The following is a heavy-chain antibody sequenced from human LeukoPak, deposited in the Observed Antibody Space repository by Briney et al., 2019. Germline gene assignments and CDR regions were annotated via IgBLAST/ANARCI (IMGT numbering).Heavy chain of an antibody. CDR1: GDSISSYY. D-gene: IGHD6-19*01. V-gene: IGHV4-59*08. CDR2: ISYSGST. CDR3: ARQQWLDY. J-gene: IGHJ4*02. Sequence: PSETLSLTCTVSGDSISSYYWSWIRQPSGKGLEWIGYISYSGSTNYNPSLKSRVTISVDTSKNQFSLKLSSVTAADTAVYYCARQQWLDYWGQGTLVTVSS.